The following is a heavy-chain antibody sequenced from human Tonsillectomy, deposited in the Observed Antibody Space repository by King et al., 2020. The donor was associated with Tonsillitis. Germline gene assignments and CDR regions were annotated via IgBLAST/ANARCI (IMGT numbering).Heavy chain of an antibody. Sequence: VQLVESGGGVVQPGGSLRLSCAASGFTFSSYGMHWVCQAPGKGLEWVAFIRYDGTNEYYADSVKGRFTISRDNSKNTLYLQMSSLRAEDTAVYYCAKDPYYYDNSGYPYFDYWGQGTLVTVSS. CDR2: IRYDGTNE. D-gene: IGHD3-22*01. CDR1: GFTFSSYG. CDR3: AKDPYYYDNSGYPYFDY. J-gene: IGHJ4*02. V-gene: IGHV3-30*02.